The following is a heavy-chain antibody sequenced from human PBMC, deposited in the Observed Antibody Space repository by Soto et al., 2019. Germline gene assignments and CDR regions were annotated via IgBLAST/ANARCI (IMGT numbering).Heavy chain of an antibody. V-gene: IGHV4-30-2*01. J-gene: IGHJ4*02. D-gene: IGHD3-16*01. CDR3: ARVLGP. Sequence: PSETLSLTFAVSGGSISSGGYSWSWIRQPPGKGLEWIGYIYHSGSTYYNPSLKSRVTISVDRSKNQFSLKLSSVTAVDTAVSYCARVLGPGGQGPLVTASS. CDR2: IYHSGST. CDR1: GGSISSGGYS.